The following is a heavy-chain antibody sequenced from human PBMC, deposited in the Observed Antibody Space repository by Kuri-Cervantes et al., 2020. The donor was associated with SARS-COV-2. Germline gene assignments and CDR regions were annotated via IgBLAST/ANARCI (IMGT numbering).Heavy chain of an antibody. Sequence: GESLKISCAASGFTFSSYEMNWVRQAPGKGLEWVSYISSSGSTIYYADSVKGRFTISRDNSKNTLYLQMNSLRAEDTAVYYCARSRPGWYQLPTVYYYGMDVWGQGTTVTVSS. J-gene: IGHJ6*02. CDR2: ISSSGSTI. D-gene: IGHD2-2*01. CDR1: GFTFSSYE. CDR3: ARSRPGWYQLPTVYYYGMDV. V-gene: IGHV3-48*03.